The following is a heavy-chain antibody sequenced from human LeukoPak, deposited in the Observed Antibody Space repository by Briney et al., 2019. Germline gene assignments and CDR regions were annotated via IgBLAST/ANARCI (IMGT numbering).Heavy chain of an antibody. CDR3: AGQHVVTSLLDS. V-gene: IGHV4-4*07. J-gene: IGHJ4*02. CDR1: GVSISNYY. Sequence: PSETLSLTCTVSGVSISNYYWNWIRQPAGKGLECIGRVYLSEHTNYHPSLTSRVTISLDKSKNQCSLNLSSVTAADTAVYYCAGQHVVTSLLDSGGQGTLVTVSS. CDR2: VYLSEHT. D-gene: IGHD4-17*01.